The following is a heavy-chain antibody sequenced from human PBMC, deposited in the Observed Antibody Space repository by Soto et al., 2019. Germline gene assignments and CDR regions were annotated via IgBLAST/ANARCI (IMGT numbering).Heavy chain of an antibody. V-gene: IGHV4-34*01. CDR2: INHSGST. J-gene: IGHJ4*02. Sequence: PSETLSLTCAVEGGSFSGYYLSWIRQPPGKGLEWIGEINHSGSTNYNPSLKSRVTISVDTSKNQFSLKLSSVTAADTAVYYCAASGSYRKHRIDYWGQGTQVTVSS. D-gene: IGHD1-26*01. CDR3: AASGSYRKHRIDY. CDR1: GGSFSGYY.